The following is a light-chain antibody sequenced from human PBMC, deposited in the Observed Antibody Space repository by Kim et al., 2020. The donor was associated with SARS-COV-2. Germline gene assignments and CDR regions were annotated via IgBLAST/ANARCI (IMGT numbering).Light chain of an antibody. CDR1: NSAIGRYNY. V-gene: IGLV2-14*03. CDR2: DVT. J-gene: IGLJ3*02. CDR3: CSFTSRPSWV. Sequence: GQSITNSCTGSNSAIGRYNYVSWYQQHPGRAPRLIIFDVTRRPPGISVRFSAAKSGNTASLTISSLQADDEADYYCCSFTSRPSWVFGGGTQLTVL.